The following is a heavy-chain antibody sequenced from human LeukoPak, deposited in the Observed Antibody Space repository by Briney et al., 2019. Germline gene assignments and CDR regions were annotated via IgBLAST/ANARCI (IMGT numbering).Heavy chain of an antibody. D-gene: IGHD2-2*01. CDR1: GGTFSNHV. CDR2: IISAFGPA. CDR3: AREPVVVPVAFKVDGMDV. J-gene: IGHJ6*02. V-gene: IGHV1-69*05. Sequence: ASVKVSCKASGGTFSNHVMTWVRQAPGQGLEWMGGIISAFGPANYAQKFQGRVTMTRDTSTSTVYMELSSLRSEDTAVYYCAREPVVVPVAFKVDGMDVWGQGTTVTVSS.